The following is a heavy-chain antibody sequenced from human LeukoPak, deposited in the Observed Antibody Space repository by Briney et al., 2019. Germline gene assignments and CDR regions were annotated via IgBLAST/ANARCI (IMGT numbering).Heavy chain of an antibody. CDR2: TYYRSKWHY. CDR3: AKDSSVYHYDSRSLDY. CDR1: GDSVSSNSAA. V-gene: IGHV6-1*01. D-gene: IGHD3-22*01. J-gene: IGHJ4*02. Sequence: SQTLSLTCAISGDSVSSNSAAWNWIRQSPSRGLEWLGRTYYRSKWHYDYAVSVKSRITINPDTSKNQFSLQLNSVTPEDTAVYYCAKDSSVYHYDSRSLDYWGLGTLVTVSS.